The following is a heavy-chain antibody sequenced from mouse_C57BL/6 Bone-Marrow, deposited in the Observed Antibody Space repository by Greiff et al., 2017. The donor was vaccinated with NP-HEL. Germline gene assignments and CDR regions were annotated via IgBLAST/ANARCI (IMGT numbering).Heavy chain of an antibody. CDR2: IDPEDGDT. V-gene: IGHV14-1*01. CDR1: GFNITDYY. D-gene: IGHD1-1*01. Sequence: VQLQQSGAELVRPGASVKLSCTASGFNITDYYMHWVKQRPEQGLEWIGRIDPEDGDTEYAPKFQGKATMTADTSSNTAYLQLSSLTSEDTAVYYCTPPLRYGAMDYWGQGTSVTVSS. J-gene: IGHJ4*01. CDR3: TPPLRYGAMDY.